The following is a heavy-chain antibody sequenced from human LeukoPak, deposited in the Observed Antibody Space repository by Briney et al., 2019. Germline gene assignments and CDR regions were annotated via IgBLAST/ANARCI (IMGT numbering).Heavy chain of an antibody. CDR1: GFTFSSYW. CDR2: INSDGRST. D-gene: IGHD3-22*01. V-gene: IGHV3-74*01. CDR3: ARHSSGYYHYDY. Sequence: GGSLRLSCAASGFTFSSYWMHWVRQAPGKGLVWVSRINSDGRSTSYADSVKGRFTISRDNSKNTLHLQMNSLRAEDTAVYYCARHSSGYYHYDYWGPGTPVAVAS. J-gene: IGHJ4*02.